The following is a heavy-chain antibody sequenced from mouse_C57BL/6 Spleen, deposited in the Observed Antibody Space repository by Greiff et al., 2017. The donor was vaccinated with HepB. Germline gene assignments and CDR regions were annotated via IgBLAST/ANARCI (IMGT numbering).Heavy chain of an antibody. J-gene: IGHJ1*03. CDR1: GFTFSSYA. V-gene: IGHV5-9-1*02. D-gene: IGHD3-2*02. CDR2: ISSGGDYI. Sequence: EVKVVESGEGLVKPGGSLKLSCAASGFTFSSYAMSWVRQTPEKRLEWVAYISSGGDYIYYADTVKGRFTISRDNARNTLYLQMSSLKSEDTAMYYCTRVDSSGTGYFDVWGTGTTVTVSS. CDR3: TRVDSSGTGYFDV.